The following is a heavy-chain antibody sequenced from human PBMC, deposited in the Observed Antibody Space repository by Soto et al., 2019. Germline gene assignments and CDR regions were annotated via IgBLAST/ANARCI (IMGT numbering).Heavy chain of an antibody. Sequence: SETLSLTCTVSGDSFSVYYWTWIRQPPGKGLEWIGYVSYGGSTTYNPSLKSRVTISMDTPKTQFSVNLSSVTAADTAVYYCAKAPYQQRHWFDPWRQGTLVTVSS. CDR3: AKAPYQQRHWFDP. CDR1: GDSFSVYY. J-gene: IGHJ5*02. CDR2: VSYGGST. V-gene: IGHV4-59*01. D-gene: IGHD6-25*01.